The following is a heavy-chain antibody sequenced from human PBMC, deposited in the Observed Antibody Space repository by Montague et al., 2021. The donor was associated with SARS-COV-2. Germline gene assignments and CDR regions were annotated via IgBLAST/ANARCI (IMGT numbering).Heavy chain of an antibody. Sequence: TLSLTCTVSGGSISSGSYYWSWIRQPAGKGLERIGRIYTSGSTNYNPSLKSRVTISVDTSKNQFSLKLSSVTAADTAVYYCARETFSGYSYGRGSYYYYYGMDVWGQGTTVTVSS. D-gene: IGHD5-18*01. CDR3: ARETFSGYSYGRGSYYYYYGMDV. J-gene: IGHJ6*02. CDR1: GGSISSGSYY. V-gene: IGHV4-61*02. CDR2: IYTSGST.